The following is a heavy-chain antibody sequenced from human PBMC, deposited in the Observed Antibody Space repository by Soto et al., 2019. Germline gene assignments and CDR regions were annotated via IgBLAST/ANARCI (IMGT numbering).Heavy chain of an antibody. Sequence: EVQLVESGGGLVQPGGSLRLSCAASGFTFSSYWMSWVRQAPGKGLEWVANIKQDGSEKYHVDSVKGRFTISRDNAKNSLYLQMNSLGAEDTAVYYCARVLMVRGGYSWGSGMDVWGQGTTVTVSS. V-gene: IGHV3-7*03. D-gene: IGHD3-10*01. CDR2: IKQDGSEK. CDR1: GFTFSSYW. J-gene: IGHJ6*02. CDR3: ARVLMVRGGYSWGSGMDV.